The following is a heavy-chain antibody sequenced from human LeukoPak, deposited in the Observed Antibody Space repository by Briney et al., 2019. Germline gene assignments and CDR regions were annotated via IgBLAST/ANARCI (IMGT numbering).Heavy chain of an antibody. Sequence: PSETPSLTCTVSGYSISSGYYWGWIRQPPGKGLEWIGSIYHSGSTYYNPSLKSRVTISVDTSKNQFSLKPSSVTAADTAVYYCARDLLKLGYCSSTSCYSPYWGQGTLVTVSS. V-gene: IGHV4-38-2*02. D-gene: IGHD2-2*01. J-gene: IGHJ4*02. CDR3: ARDLLKLGYCSSTSCYSPY. CDR1: GYSISSGYY. CDR2: IYHSGST.